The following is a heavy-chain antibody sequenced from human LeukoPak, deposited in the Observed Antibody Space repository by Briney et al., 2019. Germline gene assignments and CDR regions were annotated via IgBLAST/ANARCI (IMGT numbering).Heavy chain of an antibody. V-gene: IGHV3-11*04. CDR2: ISSSGSTI. CDR3: ARDQSRDYSNRGFDY. CDR1: GFTFSDYY. J-gene: IGHJ4*02. D-gene: IGHD4-11*01. Sequence: GGSLRLSCAASGFTFSDYYMSWIRQAPGKGLEWVSYISSSGSTIYYADSVKGRFTISRDNAKNSLYLQMNSLRAEDTAVYYCARDQSRDYSNRGFDYWGQGTLVTVSS.